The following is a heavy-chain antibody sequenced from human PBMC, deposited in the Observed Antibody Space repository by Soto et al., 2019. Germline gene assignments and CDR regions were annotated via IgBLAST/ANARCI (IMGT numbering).Heavy chain of an antibody. J-gene: IGHJ5*02. V-gene: IGHV3-23*01. CDR2: ISGSGGST. CDR1: GFTFSSYA. CDR3: AKGGADCSSTSCRTWFDP. D-gene: IGHD2-2*01. Sequence: EVQLLESGGGLVQPGGSLRLSCAASGFTFSSYAMSWVRQAPGEGLEWVSAISGSGGSTYYADSVKGRFTISRDNSKNTLYLQMSSLRAEDTAVYYCAKGGADCSSTSCRTWFDPWGQGTLVTVSS.